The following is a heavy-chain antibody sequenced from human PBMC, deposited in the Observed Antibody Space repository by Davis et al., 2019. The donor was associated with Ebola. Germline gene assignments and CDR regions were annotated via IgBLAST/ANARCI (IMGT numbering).Heavy chain of an antibody. V-gene: IGHV3-23*01. Sequence: GESLKISCAASGFAFSSYAMNWVRQAPGRGLQWVSSISESGDIIHFSDSVKGRFTISRDNSRNTLYLQMNSLRAEDTAVYFCATQYLDVPWGQGTLVTVSS. CDR3: ATQYLDVP. D-gene: IGHD3-9*01. CDR2: ISESGDII. CDR1: GFAFSSYA. J-gene: IGHJ5*02.